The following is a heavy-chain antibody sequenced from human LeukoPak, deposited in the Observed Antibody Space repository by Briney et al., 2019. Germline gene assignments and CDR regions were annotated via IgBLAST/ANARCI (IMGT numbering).Heavy chain of an antibody. J-gene: IGHJ6*03. Sequence: SETLSLTCTVSGDSISNYYRTWIRQPPGKGLEWIGYLFYSGSTNYNPSLKSRVTISVDTSKNQFSLKLSSVTAADTAVYYCASFNYDVTGETFMDVCAKGTTVTVSS. CDR3: ASFNYDVTGETFMDV. D-gene: IGHD5-12*01. CDR1: GDSISNYY. V-gene: IGHV4-59*01. CDR2: LFYSGST.